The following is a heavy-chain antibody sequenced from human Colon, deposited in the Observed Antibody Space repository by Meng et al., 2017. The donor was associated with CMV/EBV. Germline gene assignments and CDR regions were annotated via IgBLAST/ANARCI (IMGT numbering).Heavy chain of an antibody. CDR2: MLPKTGAL. D-gene: IGHD1-1*01. CDR1: GYTFTPYY. Sequence: QGRLVQSGAGVKKPGASVKVSCKASGYTFTPYYIHRVRQAPGQGLEWVGCMLPKTGALDYAQKFRGRITLTTDTSITTAYMELSGLTSDDTAVYYCIRENWYYDYWGLGTLVTVSS. V-gene: IGHV1-2*02. CDR3: IRENWYYDY. J-gene: IGHJ4*02.